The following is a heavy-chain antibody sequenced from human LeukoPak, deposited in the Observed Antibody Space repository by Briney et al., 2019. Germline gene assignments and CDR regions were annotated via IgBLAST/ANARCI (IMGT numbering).Heavy chain of an antibody. CDR3: AKPYYYDRSGSGVNHFDY. D-gene: IGHD3-22*01. CDR1: GFTLSYSG. Sequence: QPGRSLRLSCAASGFTLSYSGMHWVRQAPGKGLEWVAVISYEGSNKYYADSVKGRFTISRDNTKNTLYLQMNSLRAEDTAVYYCAKPYYYDRSGSGVNHFDYWGQGTLVTVSS. CDR2: ISYEGSNK. J-gene: IGHJ4*02. V-gene: IGHV3-30*18.